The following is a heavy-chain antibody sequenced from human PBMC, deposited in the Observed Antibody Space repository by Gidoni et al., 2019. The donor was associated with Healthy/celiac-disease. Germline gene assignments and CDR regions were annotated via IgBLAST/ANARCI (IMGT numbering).Heavy chain of an antibody. CDR2: IRSKAYGGTT. CDR3: TRDPIVGYCSSTSCYRGDY. V-gene: IGHV3-49*04. J-gene: IGHJ4*02. Sequence: EVQLVESGGGLVQPGRSMRLSCTASGFTCGAYAMSWVRQAPGKGLEWVGFIRSKAYGGTTEYAASVKGRFTISRDDSKSIAYLQMNSLKTEDTAVYYCTRDPIVGYCSSTSCYRGDYWGQGTLVTVSS. CDR1: GFTCGAYA. D-gene: IGHD2-2*02.